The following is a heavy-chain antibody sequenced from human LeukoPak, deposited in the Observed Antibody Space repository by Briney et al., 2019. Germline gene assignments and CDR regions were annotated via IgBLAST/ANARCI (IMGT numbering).Heavy chain of an antibody. CDR2: IKPSGDNT. V-gene: IGHV1-46*01. CDR1: GYSFTNYN. J-gene: IGHJ3*01. Sequence: GASVKISCKTSGYSFTNYNLHWVRQAPGQRLEWMGIIKPSGDNTNNAQKFQGRVTMTSDTSTSTVYMELSSLKSEDTAIYYCARVRDGYNDAYDLWGQGTMVTVSP. CDR3: ARVRDGYNDAYDL. D-gene: IGHD5-24*01.